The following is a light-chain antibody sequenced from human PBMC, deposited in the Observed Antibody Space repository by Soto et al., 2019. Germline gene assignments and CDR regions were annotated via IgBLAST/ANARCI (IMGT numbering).Light chain of an antibody. CDR2: DVT. CDR1: SSDVGGYNY. V-gene: IGLV2-14*01. CDR3: SSYTSSSTLDV. Sequence: QSALTQPASVSGSPGQSITISCTGTSSDVGGYNYVSWYQQHPGKAPKLMIYDVTNRRSGVSNRFSGSKSGKTASLTISGLQAEDEDDYYCSSYTSSSTLDVFGTGTKLTVL. J-gene: IGLJ1*01.